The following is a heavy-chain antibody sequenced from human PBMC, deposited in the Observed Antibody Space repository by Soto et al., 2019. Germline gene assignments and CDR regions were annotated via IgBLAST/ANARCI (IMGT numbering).Heavy chain of an antibody. D-gene: IGHD6-13*01. J-gene: IGHJ3*02. CDR1: GYTFTSYY. CDR3: ARTNIAAAASI. CDR2: INPSGGST. V-gene: IGHV1-46*03. Sequence: ASVKVSCKASGYTFTSYYMHWVRQAPGQGLEWMGIINPSGGSTSYAQKFQGRVTKTRDTSTSTVYIELSSLRSEDTAVYYCARTNIAAAASIWGQGTMVTVSS.